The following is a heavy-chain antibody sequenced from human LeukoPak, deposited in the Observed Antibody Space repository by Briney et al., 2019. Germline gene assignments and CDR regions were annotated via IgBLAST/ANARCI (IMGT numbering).Heavy chain of an antibody. CDR2: FIPIFGTP. CDR1: GGTVSSDD. J-gene: IGHJ6*02. CDR3: ASPREGADYYYGMDV. V-gene: IGHV1-69*13. D-gene: IGHD1-26*01. Sequence: GASVKVSCKASGGTVSSDDISWVRQAPGQGLEWMGGFIPIFGTPIYAQKFQGTVTITADESTSTVYMELSSLRSEDTAVYYCASPREGADYYYGMDVWGQGTTVTVSS.